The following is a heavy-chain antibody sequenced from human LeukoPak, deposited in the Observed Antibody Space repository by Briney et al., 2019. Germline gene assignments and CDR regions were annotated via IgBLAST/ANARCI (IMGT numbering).Heavy chain of an antibody. Sequence: SETLSLTCTVSGGSISSYYWSWIRQPAGKGLEWIGRIYTSGSTNYNPSLKSRVTMSVDTSKNQFSLKLSSVTAADTAVYYCARATNYDPWGAYYHHMDVWGKGTTVTVSS. J-gene: IGHJ6*04. V-gene: IGHV4-4*07. CDR1: GGSISSYY. CDR2: IYTSGST. D-gene: IGHD3-3*01. CDR3: ARATNYDPWGAYYHHMDV.